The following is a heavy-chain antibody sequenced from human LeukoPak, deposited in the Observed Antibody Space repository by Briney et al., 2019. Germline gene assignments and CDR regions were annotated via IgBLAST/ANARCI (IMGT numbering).Heavy chain of an antibody. J-gene: IGHJ4*02. V-gene: IGHV1-46*01. CDR3: ARDGSDSPTAGMGLFWDY. Sequence: ASVKVSCKASGYTFTSYYMHWVRQAPGQGLEWMGIINPSGGSTSYAQKFQGRVTMTRDTSTSTVYMELSSLRFEDTAIYYCARDGSDSPTAGMGLFWDYWGQGTLVTVSS. CDR2: INPSGGST. D-gene: IGHD6-13*01. CDR1: GYTFTSYY.